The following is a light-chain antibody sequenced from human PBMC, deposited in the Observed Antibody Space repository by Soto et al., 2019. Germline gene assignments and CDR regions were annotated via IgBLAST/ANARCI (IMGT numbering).Light chain of an antibody. J-gene: IGLJ3*02. CDR1: SSDVGGYNF. CDR3: EAWDSNTNWV. V-gene: IGLV2-14*01. Sequence: QSVLTQPASVSGSPGQSITISCTGTSSDVGGYNFVSWYQQHPGKAPKLMIYDVTNRPSGVSNRFSGSSSGADRYLTISNLQFEDEADYYCEAWDSNTNWVFGGGTQLTVL. CDR2: DVT.